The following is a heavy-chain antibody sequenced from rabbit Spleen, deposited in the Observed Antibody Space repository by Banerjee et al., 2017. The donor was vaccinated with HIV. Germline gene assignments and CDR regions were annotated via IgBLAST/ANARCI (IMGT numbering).Heavy chain of an antibody. Sequence: QSLEESGGDLVKPGASLTLTCKASGLDFSSNDYMCWVRQAPGKGLEWISCIVGSSASTYYASWVNGRFTISSDNAQNTVDLQMSGLTAADTATYFCARAGYAGYGYANFRDYYGMDLWGPGTLVTVS. CDR1: GLDFSSNDY. CDR3: ARAGYAGYGYANFRDYYGMDL. J-gene: IGHJ6*01. V-gene: IGHV1S40*01. CDR2: IVGSSAST. D-gene: IGHD6-1*01.